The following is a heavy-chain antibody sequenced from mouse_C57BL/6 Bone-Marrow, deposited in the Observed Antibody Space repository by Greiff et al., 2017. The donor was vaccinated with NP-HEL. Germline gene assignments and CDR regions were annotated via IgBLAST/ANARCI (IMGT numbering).Heavy chain of an antibody. CDR3: AREGFITTVVATDYYAMDY. J-gene: IGHJ4*01. D-gene: IGHD1-1*01. Sequence: QVQLKESGAELVKPGASVKLSCKASGYTFTSYWMQWVKQRPGQGLEWIGEIDPSDSYTNYNQKFKGKATLTVDTSSSTAYMQLSSLTSEDSAVYYCAREGFITTVVATDYYAMDYWGQGTSVTVSS. CDR1: GYTFTSYW. CDR2: IDPSDSYT. V-gene: IGHV1-50*01.